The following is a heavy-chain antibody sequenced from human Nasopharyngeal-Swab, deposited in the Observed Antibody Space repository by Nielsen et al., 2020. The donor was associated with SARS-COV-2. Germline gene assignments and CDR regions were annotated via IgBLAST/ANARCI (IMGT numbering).Heavy chain of an antibody. D-gene: IGHD2-2*01. CDR3: ARRVVVRGMDV. Sequence: GESLKISCAASGFTFSDYYMSWIRQAPGKGLEWVSYISSSSSYTNYADSVKGRFTTSRDNAKNSLYLQMNSLRAEDTAVYYCARRVVVRGMDVWGQGTTVTVSS. V-gene: IGHV3-11*03. CDR1: GFTFSDYY. J-gene: IGHJ6*02. CDR2: ISSSSSYT.